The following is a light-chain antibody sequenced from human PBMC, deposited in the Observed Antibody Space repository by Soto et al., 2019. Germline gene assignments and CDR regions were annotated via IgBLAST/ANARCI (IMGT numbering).Light chain of an antibody. Sequence: DIQMTQSPSTVSAYVGDSVTITCRASQSITTWLAWYQQRPGKAPKLLIYDVSSLQSGVPSRFSGSGSGTEFTLTISSLQSEDFAVYYCQQYNNWPPITFGRGTRLEIK. J-gene: IGKJ5*01. V-gene: IGKV1-5*01. CDR1: QSITTW. CDR2: DVS. CDR3: QQYNNWPPIT.